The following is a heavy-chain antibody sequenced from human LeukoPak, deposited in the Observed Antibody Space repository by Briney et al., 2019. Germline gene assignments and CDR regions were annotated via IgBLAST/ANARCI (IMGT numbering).Heavy chain of an antibody. D-gene: IGHD2-21*02. Sequence: GGSLRLSCADSGFTFSNYWMHWVRQAPGKGLVWVSLINTDGSSTRYADSVKGRFSISRDNAKNTLYLQMNSLRTEDTAVYYCARAGCSGGACFSYWGQGTLVTVSS. CDR3: ARAGCSGGACFSY. CDR2: INTDGSST. V-gene: IGHV3-74*01. CDR1: GFTFSNYW. J-gene: IGHJ4*02.